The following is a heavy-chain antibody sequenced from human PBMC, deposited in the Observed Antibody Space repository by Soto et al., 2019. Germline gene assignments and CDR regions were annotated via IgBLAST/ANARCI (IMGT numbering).Heavy chain of an antibody. CDR3: ARAPRELNWFDY. J-gene: IGHJ5*01. D-gene: IGHD1-26*01. CDR2: IDPHDSYT. Sequence: GESLKISCRGSGYTFTNYWINWVRQLPGKGLEWMGRIDPHDSYTNYGPSFQGHVTISADKSLSTAYLRWSSLKASDSAIYYCARAPRELNWFDYWGQGTLVTVSS. V-gene: IGHV5-10-1*01. CDR1: GYTFTNYW.